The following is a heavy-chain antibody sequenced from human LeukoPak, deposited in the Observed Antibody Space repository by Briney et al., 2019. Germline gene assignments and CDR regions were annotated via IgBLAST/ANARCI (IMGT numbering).Heavy chain of an antibody. D-gene: IGHD3-22*01. V-gene: IGHV4-39*01. J-gene: IGHJ4*02. CDR1: GGSISSSSYY. CDR3: ARSRRPPYLVLITQYPPYYFDY. Sequence: KPSETLSLTCTVSGGSISSSSYYWGWIRQPPGKGLEWIGSIYYSGSTYYNPSLKSRVTISVDTSKNQFSLKLSPVTAADTAVYYCARSRRPPYLVLITQYPPYYFDYRGQGTLVTVSS. CDR2: IYYSGST.